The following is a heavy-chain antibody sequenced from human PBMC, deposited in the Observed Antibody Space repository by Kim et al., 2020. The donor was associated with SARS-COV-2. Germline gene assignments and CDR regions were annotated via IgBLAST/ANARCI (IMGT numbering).Heavy chain of an antibody. D-gene: IGHD6-13*01. CDR3: ARHELYSSSWYTFDI. V-gene: IGHV4-39*01. Sequence: PSLQSRVTISVDTSKNQFSLKLSSVTAADTAVHYCARHELYSSSWYTFDIWGQGTMVTVSS. J-gene: IGHJ3*02.